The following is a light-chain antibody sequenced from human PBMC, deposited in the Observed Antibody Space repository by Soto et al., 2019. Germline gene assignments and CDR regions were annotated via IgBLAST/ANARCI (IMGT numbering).Light chain of an antibody. V-gene: IGLV2-14*01. CDR1: SSDVGTYNY. Sequence: QSALTQPASVSGSPGQSITIFCTGTSSDVGTYNYVSWYQQHPGKAPKLMIYEVNNRPSGVSNRFSGSNSGNTASLTISGLQAADEADYYCISYTSSSTYVFGTGTKVTVL. CDR3: ISYTSSSTYV. J-gene: IGLJ1*01. CDR2: EVN.